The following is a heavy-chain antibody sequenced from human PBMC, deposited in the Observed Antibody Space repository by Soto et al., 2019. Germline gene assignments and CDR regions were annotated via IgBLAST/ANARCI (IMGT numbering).Heavy chain of an antibody. CDR3: ASYFYDSSGYYYRDMRLRYYYYYGMDV. CDR1: GGTFSSYA. D-gene: IGHD3-22*01. CDR2: IIPIFGTA. V-gene: IGHV1-69*13. Sequence: GASVKVSCKASGGTFSSYAISWVRQAPGQGLEWMGGIIPIFGTANYAQKFQGRVTITADESTSTAYMELSSLRSEDTAVYYCASYFYDSSGYYYRDMRLRYYYYYGMDVWGQGTTVTVSS. J-gene: IGHJ6*02.